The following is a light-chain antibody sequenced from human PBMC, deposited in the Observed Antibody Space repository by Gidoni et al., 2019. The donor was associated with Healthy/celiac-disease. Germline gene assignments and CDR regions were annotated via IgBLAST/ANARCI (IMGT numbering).Light chain of an antibody. V-gene: IGKV3-11*01. CDR3: QQRSNWPECS. CDR1: QSVSSY. CDR2: DAS. Sequence: EIVLTQSTATLSLSPGERATLSCRASQSVSSYLAWYQPKPGQAPTLLNYDASNRATGIPARVRCNWSGTDFTLTISSLEPEDFAVYYCQQRSNWPECSFGQGTKLEIK. J-gene: IGKJ2*04.